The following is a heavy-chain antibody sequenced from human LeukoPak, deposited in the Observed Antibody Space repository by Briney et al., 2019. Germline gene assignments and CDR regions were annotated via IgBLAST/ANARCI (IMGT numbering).Heavy chain of an antibody. CDR3: ARGYDFWSGTTDDY. CDR1: GFTFSSYG. V-gene: IGHV3-21*01. CDR2: ISSSSSYI. Sequence: PGESLILSCAASGFTFSSYGVNWVRQAPGKGLEWVSSISSSSSYIYYADSVKGRFTISRDNAKNSLYLQMNSLRAEDTAVYYCARGYDFWSGTTDDYWGQGTLVTVSS. D-gene: IGHD3-3*01. J-gene: IGHJ4*02.